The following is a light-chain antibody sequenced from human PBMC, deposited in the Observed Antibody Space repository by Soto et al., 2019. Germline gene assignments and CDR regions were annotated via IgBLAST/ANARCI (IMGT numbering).Light chain of an antibody. CDR1: QSVSSN. CDR2: GAS. CDR3: QQYGSSPQT. J-gene: IGKJ1*01. V-gene: IGKV3-20*01. Sequence: EIVMTQSPVTLSVSPGGRATLSCRASQSVSSNLAWYQQKPGQAPRLLIYGASSRATGIPDRFSGSGSGTDFTLTISRLEPEDFAVYYCQQYGSSPQTFGQGTTVDIK.